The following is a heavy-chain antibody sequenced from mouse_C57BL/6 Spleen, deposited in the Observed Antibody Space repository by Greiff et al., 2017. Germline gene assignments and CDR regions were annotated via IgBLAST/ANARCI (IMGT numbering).Heavy chain of an antibody. CDR1: GYTFTSYW. CDR3: ANSNTGSWFAY. D-gene: IGHD2-5*01. Sequence: QVQLQQPGAELVMPGASVKLSCKASGYTFTSYWMHWVKQRPGQGLEWIGEIDPSDSYTNYNQKFKGKSTLTVDKSSSTAYMQLSSLTSEDSAVYYCANSNTGSWFAYWGQGTLVTVSA. CDR2: IDPSDSYT. V-gene: IGHV1-69*01. J-gene: IGHJ3*01.